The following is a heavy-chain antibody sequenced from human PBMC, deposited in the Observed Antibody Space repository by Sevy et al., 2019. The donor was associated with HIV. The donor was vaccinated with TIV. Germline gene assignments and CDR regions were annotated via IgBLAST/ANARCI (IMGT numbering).Heavy chain of an antibody. Sequence: GGSLRLSCAASGFTFSAYGMHWIRQAPGKGLEWVAVIWFDDSKEYYGDSVKGRFSIFRDNSKNTLYLRMNSLRAEDTALYYCARDSTPGITLFDYWGQGSLVTVSS. D-gene: IGHD1-20*01. CDR2: IWFDDSKE. CDR3: ARDSTPGITLFDY. CDR1: GFTFSAYG. V-gene: IGHV3-33*01. J-gene: IGHJ4*02.